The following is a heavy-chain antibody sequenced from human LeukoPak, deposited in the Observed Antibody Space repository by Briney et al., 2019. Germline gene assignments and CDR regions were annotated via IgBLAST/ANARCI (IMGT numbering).Heavy chain of an antibody. Sequence: SETLSLTCTVSGGSISSSSYYWGWIRQPPGKGLEWIGSIYYSGSTYHNPSLKSRVTISVDTSKNQFSLKLSSVTAADTAVYYCARVLRDIVVVPAATNFDYWGQGTLVTVSS. D-gene: IGHD2-2*01. CDR1: GGSISSSSYY. CDR3: ARVLRDIVVVPAATNFDY. CDR2: IYYSGST. J-gene: IGHJ4*02. V-gene: IGHV4-39*07.